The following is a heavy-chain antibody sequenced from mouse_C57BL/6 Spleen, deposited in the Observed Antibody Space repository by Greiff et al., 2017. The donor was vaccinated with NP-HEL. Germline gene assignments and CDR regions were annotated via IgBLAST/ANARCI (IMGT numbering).Heavy chain of an antibody. CDR1: GFTFSSYG. Sequence: EVQLVESGGDLVKPGGSLKLSCAASGFTFSSYGMSWVRQTPDKRLEWVATISSGGSYTYYPDSVKGRFTISRDNAKNTLYLQMSSLKSEDTAMYYCARHDYGSSLYYFDYWGQSTTLTVSS. CDR2: ISSGGSYT. J-gene: IGHJ2*01. V-gene: IGHV5-6*01. CDR3: ARHDYGSSLYYFDY. D-gene: IGHD1-1*01.